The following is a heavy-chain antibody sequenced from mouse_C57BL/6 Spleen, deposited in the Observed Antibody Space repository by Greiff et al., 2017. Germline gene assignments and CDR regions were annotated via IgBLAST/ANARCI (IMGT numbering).Heavy chain of an antibody. CDR2: IYPGGGYT. J-gene: IGHJ3*01. D-gene: IGHD4-1*01. Sequence: QVQLKESGAELVRPGTSVKMSCKASGYTFTNYWIGWAKQRPGHGLEWIGDIYPGGGYTNYNEKFKGKATLTADKSSSTAYMQFSSLTSEDSAIYYCATGTNFAYWGQGTLVTVSA. CDR1: GYTFTNYW. CDR3: ATGTNFAY. V-gene: IGHV1-63*01.